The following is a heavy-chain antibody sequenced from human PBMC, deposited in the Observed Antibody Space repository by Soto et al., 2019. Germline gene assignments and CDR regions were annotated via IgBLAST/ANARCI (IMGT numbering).Heavy chain of an antibody. J-gene: IGHJ6*02. CDR2: ISGRGGST. CDR3: AQNIWNRQSTVYKYDYDYGMDV. Sequence: GGSLRLSCAASGLTFSSYAISWVLQVLGNGLEWVSAISGRGGSTYYAHPVKGRFTMSRENSKKTLYLQMNSLRAEDTDVYSCAQNIWNRQSTVYKYDYDYGMDVWGQGTTDTVSS. D-gene: IGHD1-1*01. V-gene: IGHV3-23*01. CDR1: GLTFSSYA.